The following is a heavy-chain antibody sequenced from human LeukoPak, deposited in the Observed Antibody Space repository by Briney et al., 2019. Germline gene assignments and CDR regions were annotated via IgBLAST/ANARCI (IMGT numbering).Heavy chain of an antibody. V-gene: IGHV3-48*03. D-gene: IGHD4-17*01. Sequence: GGSLRLSCAASGFTFSSYEMNWVRQAPGKGLEWVSYISSSGSTIYYADSVKGRFTISRDNAKNSLYLQMNSLRAEDTAVYYCARGSDYGDYLYFDYWGQGTLVTVSS. CDR2: ISSSGSTI. J-gene: IGHJ4*02. CDR3: ARGSDYGDYLYFDY. CDR1: GFTFSSYE.